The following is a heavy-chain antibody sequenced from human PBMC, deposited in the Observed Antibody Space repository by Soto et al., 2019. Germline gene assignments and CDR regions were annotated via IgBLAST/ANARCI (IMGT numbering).Heavy chain of an antibody. J-gene: IGHJ4*01. CDR2: VTGSGGNT. D-gene: IGHD1-7*01. V-gene: IGHV3-23*01. Sequence: SGGSLRLSCAASGFTFSSYAMSWVRQAPGKGLELVSSVTGSGGNTNYADSVRGRFSISRDNSKNALYLQMNSLRAEDTAVYYCAKMDNGNYMGLINYWGQGALVNVSS. CDR1: GFTFSSYA. CDR3: AKMDNGNYMGLINY.